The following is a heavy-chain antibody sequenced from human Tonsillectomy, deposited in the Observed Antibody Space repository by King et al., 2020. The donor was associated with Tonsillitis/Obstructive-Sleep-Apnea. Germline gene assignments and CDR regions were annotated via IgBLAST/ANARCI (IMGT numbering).Heavy chain of an antibody. J-gene: IGHJ4*02. CDR3: AHLMGVWGTYFDY. Sequence: ITLKESGPTLVKPTQTLTLTCTFSGFSLSTSGVSVGWIRPPPGKALEWLALIYLDDDKRYSPPLKSRLHITKDTSKNQVVLTKTNMDPVDTATYYCAHLMGVWGTYFDYWGQGTLVTVSS. D-gene: IGHD3-16*01. CDR1: GFSLSTSGVS. CDR2: IYLDDDK. V-gene: IGHV2-5*02.